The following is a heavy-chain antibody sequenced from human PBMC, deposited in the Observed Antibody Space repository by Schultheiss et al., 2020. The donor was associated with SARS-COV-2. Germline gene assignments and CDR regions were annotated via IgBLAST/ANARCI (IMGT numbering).Heavy chain of an antibody. D-gene: IGHD5-18*01. CDR3: ARDGQAGYSSQRRVYYYGMDV. Sequence: ASVKVSCKASGYTFTSYGISWVRQAPGQGLEWMGWISAYNGNTNYAQKLQGRVTMTTDTSTSTAYMELRSLRSDDTAVYYCARDGQAGYSSQRRVYYYGMDVWGQGTTVTVSS. V-gene: IGHV1-18*01. J-gene: IGHJ6*02. CDR2: ISAYNGNT. CDR1: GYTFTSYG.